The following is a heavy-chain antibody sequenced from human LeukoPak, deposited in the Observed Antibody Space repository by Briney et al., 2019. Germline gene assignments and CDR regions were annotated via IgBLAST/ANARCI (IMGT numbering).Heavy chain of an antibody. V-gene: IGHV3-13*01. CDR3: ARGGIQVSGIDEFDY. Sequence: GGSLRLSCAASGFTFIDYDMHWVRQVIGKGLEWVSAIGIRGDTHYSGSVRGRFTISRENAESSLYLQMNSLRAEGTAVYYCARGGIQVSGIDEFDYWGQGTLVTVSS. CDR2: IGIRGDT. CDR1: GFTFIDYD. D-gene: IGHD6-19*01. J-gene: IGHJ4*02.